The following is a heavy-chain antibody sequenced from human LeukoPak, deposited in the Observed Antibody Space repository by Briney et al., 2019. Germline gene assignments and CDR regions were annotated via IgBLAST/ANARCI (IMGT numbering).Heavy chain of an antibody. J-gene: IGHJ4*02. Sequence: PGESLRLSCAASGFTVTTNYMSWVRQAPGKGLEWVSVICSGGDTYYADSVKGRFTIPRDSSKNTLYLQMNSLRAEDTAVYYCARDTAMAYWGQGTLVTVSS. CDR1: GFTVTTNY. CDR2: ICSGGDT. CDR3: ARDTAMAY. V-gene: IGHV3-53*01. D-gene: IGHD5-18*01.